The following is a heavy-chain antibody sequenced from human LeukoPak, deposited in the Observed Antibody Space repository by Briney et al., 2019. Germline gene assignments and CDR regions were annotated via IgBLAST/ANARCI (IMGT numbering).Heavy chain of an antibody. V-gene: IGHV4-59*01. Sequence: PSETLSLTCTVSGGSISSYYWSWIRQPPGKGLEWIGDIYYSGSTNYNPSLKSRVTISVDTSKNQFPLKLSSVTAADTAVYYCARGPLGYCTNGVCYAGWFDPWGQGTLVTVSS. D-gene: IGHD2-8*01. CDR3: ARGPLGYCTNGVCYAGWFDP. CDR1: GGSISSYY. J-gene: IGHJ5*02. CDR2: IYYSGST.